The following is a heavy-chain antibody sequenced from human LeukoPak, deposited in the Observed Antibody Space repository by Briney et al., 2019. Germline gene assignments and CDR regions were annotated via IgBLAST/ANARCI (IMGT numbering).Heavy chain of an antibody. CDR1: GGSISSYY. D-gene: IGHD1-14*01. V-gene: IGHV4-59*01. CDR3: ARAQRRKIPTFDY. J-gene: IGHJ4*02. CDR2: IYYSGGT. Sequence: SETLSLTCTVSGGSISSYYWSWIRQPPGKGLEWIGYIYYSGGTNYNPSLKSRVTISVDTSKNQLSLKLSSVTAADTAVYYCARAQRRKIPTFDYWGQGTLVTVSS.